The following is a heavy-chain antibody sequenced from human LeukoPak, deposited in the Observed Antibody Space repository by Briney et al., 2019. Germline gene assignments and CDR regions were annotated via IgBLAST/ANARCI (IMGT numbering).Heavy chain of an antibody. Sequence: PGGSLRLSCAASGFTFSSYGMHWVRQAPGKGLEWVAVIWYDGSNKYYADSVKGRFTISRDNSKNTLYLQMNSLRAEDTAVYYCARDSQWLAPFDYWGQGTLVTVSS. V-gene: IGHV3-33*01. CDR1: GFTFSSYG. CDR3: ARDSQWLAPFDY. D-gene: IGHD6-19*01. CDR2: IWYDGSNK. J-gene: IGHJ4*02.